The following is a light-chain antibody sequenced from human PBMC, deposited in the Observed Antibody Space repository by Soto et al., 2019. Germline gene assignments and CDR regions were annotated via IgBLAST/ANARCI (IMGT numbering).Light chain of an antibody. CDR3: GAWDHSLNVGV. V-gene: IGLV1-51*01. CDR2: DKN. CDR1: SSNIGSNY. Sequence: QSVLTQPPSVSAAPGQKVIISCSGSSSNIGSNYVSWYQQLPGTAPKLLIYDKNERPSGIPDRFSASKSGTSATLGITGLQTGDEADYYCGAWDHSLNVGVFGGGTQVTVL. J-gene: IGLJ3*02.